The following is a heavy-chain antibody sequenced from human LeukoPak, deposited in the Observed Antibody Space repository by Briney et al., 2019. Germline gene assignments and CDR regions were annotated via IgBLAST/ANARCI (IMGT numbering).Heavy chain of an antibody. J-gene: IGHJ3*02. CDR2: INHSGST. CDR3: VRGRIVVVTAIRPEAFDI. D-gene: IGHD2-21*02. CDR1: GGSFSGYY. V-gene: IGHV4-34*01. Sequence: PSETLSFTCAVYGGSFSGYYWSWIRQPPGKGLEWIGEINHSGSTNYSPSLKSRVSISGDTSKNQFSLKLRSVTAADTAVYYCVRGRIVVVTAIRPEAFDIWGQGTMVTVSS.